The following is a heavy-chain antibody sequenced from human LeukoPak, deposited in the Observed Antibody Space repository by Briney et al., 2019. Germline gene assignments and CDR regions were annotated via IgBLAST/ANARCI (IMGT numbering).Heavy chain of an antibody. CDR2: IYTSGST. D-gene: IGHD3-22*01. CDR3: AREAPYYDSSGYYYPFDY. Sequence: NPSETLSLTCTVSGGSISSYYWSWIRQPAGKGLEWIGRIYTSGSTNYNPSLKSRVTISVDKSKNQFSLKLSSVTAADTAVYYCAREAPYYDSSGYYYPFDYWGQGTLVSVSS. V-gene: IGHV4-4*07. J-gene: IGHJ4*02. CDR1: GGSISSYY.